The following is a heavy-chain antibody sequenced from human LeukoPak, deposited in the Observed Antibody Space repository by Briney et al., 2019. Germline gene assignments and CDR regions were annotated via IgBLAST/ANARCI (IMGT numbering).Heavy chain of an antibody. J-gene: IGHJ6*02. V-gene: IGHV4-34*09. CDR2: INHSGST. CDR3: ARDQPYYDFWSGDYYYYYGMDV. CDR1: GGSFSGYY. D-gene: IGHD3-3*01. Sequence: SETLSLTCAVYGGSFSGYYWSWIRQPPGKGLEWIGEINHSGSTNYNPSLKSRVTISVDTSKNQFSLKLSSVTAADTAVYYCARDQPYYDFWSGDYYYYYGMDVWGQGTTVTVSS.